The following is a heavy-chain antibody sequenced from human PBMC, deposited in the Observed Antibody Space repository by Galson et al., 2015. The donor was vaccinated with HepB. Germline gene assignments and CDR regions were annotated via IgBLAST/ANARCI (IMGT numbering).Heavy chain of an antibody. CDR3: TTDFRGGNSQPVGY. V-gene: IGHV3-15*01. CDR1: GFTFSNAW. J-gene: IGHJ4*02. Sequence: SLRLSCAASGFTFSNAWMSWVRQAPGKGLEWSGRIKSKTDDGTTDYAAPVKGRFTISRDDSKNTLYLQMNSLKTEDTAVYYCTTDFRGGNSQPVGYWGQGTLVTVSS. D-gene: IGHD4-23*01. CDR2: IKSKTDDGTT.